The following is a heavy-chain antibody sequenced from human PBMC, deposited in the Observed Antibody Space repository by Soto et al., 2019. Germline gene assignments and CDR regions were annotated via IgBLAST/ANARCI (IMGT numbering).Heavy chain of an antibody. Sequence: QVQLVESGGGVVQPGRSLKLSCVASGFTLSNYALHWVRQAPGKGPEWMAFISNDGSNKLYADSVKGRFTISRDNPKNTLYLEMNSLRPEDTAVFYCARAGGGYLDYWGQGTLVTVSS. CDR1: GFTLSNYA. D-gene: IGHD3-22*01. V-gene: IGHV3-30*04. J-gene: IGHJ4*02. CDR3: ARAGGGYLDY. CDR2: ISNDGSNK.